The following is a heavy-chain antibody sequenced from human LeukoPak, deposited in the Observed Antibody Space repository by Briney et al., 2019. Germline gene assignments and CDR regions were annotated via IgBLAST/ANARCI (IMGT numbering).Heavy chain of an antibody. CDR2: ISYDGSNK. Sequence: GGSLRLSCAASGFTFSSYAMHWVRQAPGKGLEWVAVISYDGSNKYYADSVKGRFTISRDNSKNTLYLQMNSLRAEDTAVYYCARLSPPYSSGWYGAFDIWGQGTMVTVSS. J-gene: IGHJ3*02. D-gene: IGHD6-19*01. V-gene: IGHV3-30*04. CDR1: GFTFSSYA. CDR3: ARLSPPYSSGWYGAFDI.